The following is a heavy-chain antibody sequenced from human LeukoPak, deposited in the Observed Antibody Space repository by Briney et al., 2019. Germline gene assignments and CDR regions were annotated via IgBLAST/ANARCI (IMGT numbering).Heavy chain of an antibody. D-gene: IGHD5-24*01. CDR3: ARHGYNFYYFDY. Sequence: SETLSLTCTVSGYSISSGYYWGWIRPPPGKELEWIGSIYHSGSTYYNPSLKSRVTISVDTSKNQFSLKLSSVTAADTAVYYRARHGYNFYYFDYWGQGTLVTVSS. CDR2: IYHSGST. V-gene: IGHV4-38-2*02. CDR1: GYSISSGYY. J-gene: IGHJ4*02.